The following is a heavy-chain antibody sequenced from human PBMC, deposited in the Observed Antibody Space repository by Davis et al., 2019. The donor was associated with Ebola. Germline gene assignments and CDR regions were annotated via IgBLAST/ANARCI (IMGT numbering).Heavy chain of an antibody. D-gene: IGHD3-3*01. J-gene: IGHJ5*02. Sequence: SETLSLTCTVSGGSISRSIYYWGWIRQPPGRGLEWIGNIFHFGNTYYNPSLRSRVTLSVDTSKNQFSLRLTSLTAADTAMYYCARVGYDFWSGYSSSNWFDPWGQGTLVTVSS. CDR1: GGSISRSIYY. V-gene: IGHV4-39*01. CDR3: ARVGYDFWSGYSSSNWFDP. CDR2: IFHFGNT.